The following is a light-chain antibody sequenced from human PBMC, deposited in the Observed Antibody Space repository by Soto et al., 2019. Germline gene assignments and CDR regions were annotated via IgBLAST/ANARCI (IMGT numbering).Light chain of an antibody. J-gene: IGKJ3*01. CDR3: QQYNSYPFT. Sequence: DIQTTQSPSTLSASVGDRVTITCRASQRISSWLAWYQQKPGKAPKLLIYKASSLESGVPLRFSGSGSGTEFTLTISSLQPDDFATYDCQQYNSYPFTFGRGTKVDIK. V-gene: IGKV1-5*03. CDR1: QRISSW. CDR2: KAS.